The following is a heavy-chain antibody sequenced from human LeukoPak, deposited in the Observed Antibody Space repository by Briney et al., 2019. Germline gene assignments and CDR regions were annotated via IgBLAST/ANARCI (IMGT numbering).Heavy chain of an antibody. J-gene: IGHJ4*02. CDR3: AKDLSHGFDY. CDR2: ISATDSRP. CDR1: GFTFSIYA. D-gene: IGHD5-18*01. Sequence: GGSLRLSCAASGFTFSIYAMSWVRQAPGKGLEWVSAISATDSRPYYADSVKGRFTISRDNSKSTLYLQLNGLRGEDTAIYYCAKDLSHGFDYWGQGTLVTVSS. V-gene: IGHV3-23*01.